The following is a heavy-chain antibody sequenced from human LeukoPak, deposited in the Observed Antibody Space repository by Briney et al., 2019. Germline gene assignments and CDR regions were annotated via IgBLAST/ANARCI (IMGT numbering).Heavy chain of an antibody. Sequence: GRSLRLSCAASGFTFSSYAMHWVRQAPGKGLEYVSAISSIAGSTYYAHSVKGRFTISRDNFKNTLYLHTGSLRAEDMAVYYCARRGSYYGDSMDYWGQGTLVTVSS. J-gene: IGHJ4*02. CDR3: ARRGSYYGDSMDY. CDR1: GFTFSSYA. D-gene: IGHD1-26*01. V-gene: IGHV3-64*01. CDR2: ISSIAGST.